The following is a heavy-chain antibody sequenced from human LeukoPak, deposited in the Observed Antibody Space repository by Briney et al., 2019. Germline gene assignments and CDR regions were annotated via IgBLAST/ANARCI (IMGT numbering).Heavy chain of an antibody. CDR2: MNPSSGNT. J-gene: IGHJ6*02. CDR3: ARGSPQWLVPKGMDV. Sequence: GASVKVSCKASGYTFTSYDINWVRQAAGQGLEWLGWMNPSSGNTGSAQKFRGRVTMTRDTSISTAYMEMRSLRSEDTAVYYCARGSPQWLVPKGMDVWGQGTTVTVSS. CDR1: GYTFTSYD. D-gene: IGHD6-19*01. V-gene: IGHV1-8*01.